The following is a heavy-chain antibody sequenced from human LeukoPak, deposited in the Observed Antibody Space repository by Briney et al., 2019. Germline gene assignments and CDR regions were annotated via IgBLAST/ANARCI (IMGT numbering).Heavy chain of an antibody. D-gene: IGHD3-10*01. V-gene: IGHV4-59*01. CDR2: IYYSGST. Sequence: SETLFLTCTVSGGSISSYYWSWIRQPPGKGLEWIGYIYYSGSTNYNPSLKSRVTISVDTSKNQFSLKLSSVTAADTAVYYCARLSITMVRGAYFDYWGQGTLVTVSS. J-gene: IGHJ4*02. CDR3: ARLSITMVRGAYFDY. CDR1: GGSISSYY.